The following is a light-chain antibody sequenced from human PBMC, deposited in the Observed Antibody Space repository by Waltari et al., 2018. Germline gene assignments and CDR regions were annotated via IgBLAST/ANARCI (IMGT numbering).Light chain of an antibody. CDR2: VNSDGSH. V-gene: IGLV4-69*01. J-gene: IGLJ3*02. Sequence: QLVLTQSPSASASLGASVKLTCTLSSGHSTNVIAWLQKRPERGPRYLMKVNSDGSHNKGDEIPDRFSGSSSGAEHYLTISSLQSEDEADYDCQTGGHGTWVFGGGTKLTVL. CDR1: SGHSTNV. CDR3: QTGGHGTWV.